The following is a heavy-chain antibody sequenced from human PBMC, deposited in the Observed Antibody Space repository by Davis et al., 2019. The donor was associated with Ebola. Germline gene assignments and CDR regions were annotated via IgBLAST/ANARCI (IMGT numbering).Heavy chain of an antibody. J-gene: IGHJ4*02. D-gene: IGHD4-17*01. CDR3: TGADYGDYGVFDY. Sequence: GSLKISCAASGFTFSGSAMHWVRQASGKGLEWVGRIRSKANSYATAYAASVKGRFTISRDDSKNMAYLQMNSLKTEDTAVYYCTGADYGDYGVFDYWGQGTLVTVSS. V-gene: IGHV3-73*01. CDR1: GFTFSGSA. CDR2: IRSKANSYAT.